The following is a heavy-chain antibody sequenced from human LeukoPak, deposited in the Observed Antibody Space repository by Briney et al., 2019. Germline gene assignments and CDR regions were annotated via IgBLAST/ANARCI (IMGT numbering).Heavy chain of an antibody. Sequence: PSETLSLTCVVYGGSFSDYYWSWVRQPPGKGLEWIGEINHSGSAKYNPSLKSRVTMSIHTSNNQFSLKLSSVTAADTAIYYCARENLGELPLDYWGQGTLVTVSS. CDR1: GGSFSDYY. J-gene: IGHJ4*02. CDR3: ARENLGELPLDY. V-gene: IGHV4-34*01. CDR2: INHSGSA. D-gene: IGHD3-16*01.